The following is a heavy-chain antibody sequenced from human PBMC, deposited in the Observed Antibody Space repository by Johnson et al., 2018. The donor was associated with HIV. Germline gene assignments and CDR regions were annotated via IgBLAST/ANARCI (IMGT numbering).Heavy chain of an antibody. CDR2: ISSGGDT. CDR1: GFTVSSNY. CDR3: ARAPGYSRAFDI. D-gene: IGHD5-18*01. J-gene: IGHJ3*02. Sequence: VQLVESGGGLIQPGGSLRLSCAASGFTVSSNYITWVRQAPGKGLEWVSVISSGGDTYYADSVKDRFTISRENSKNTLYLQMNRLRAEDTAVYYCARAPGYSRAFDIGGQGTMVTVST. V-gene: IGHV3-53*01.